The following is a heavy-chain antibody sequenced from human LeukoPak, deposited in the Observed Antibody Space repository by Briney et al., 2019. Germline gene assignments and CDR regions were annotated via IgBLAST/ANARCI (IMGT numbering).Heavy chain of an antibody. J-gene: IGHJ4*02. Sequence: SQTLSLTCTVSGGSISSADYYWSWIRQPPGKGLEWIGYIYYSGSTYYSPSLKSRVTISVDTSKNQFSLKLSSVTAADTAVYYCAVYVWGSYRHSAYWGQGTLVTVSS. V-gene: IGHV4-30-4*01. CDR2: IYYSGST. D-gene: IGHD3-16*02. CDR3: AVYVWGSYRHSAY. CDR1: GGSISSADYY.